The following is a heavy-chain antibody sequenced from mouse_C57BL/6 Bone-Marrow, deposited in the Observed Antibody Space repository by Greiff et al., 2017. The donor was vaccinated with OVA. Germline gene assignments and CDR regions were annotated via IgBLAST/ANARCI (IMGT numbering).Heavy chain of an antibody. CDR3: AKKDSSGPFAY. D-gene: IGHD3-2*02. V-gene: IGHV5-6*01. CDR1: GFTFSSYG. Sequence: EVQLVESGGDLVKPGGSLKLSCAASGFTFSSYGMSWVRQTPDKRLEWVATISSGGSYTYSPDSVKGRFTISRDNAKNTLYLQMSSLKSEDTAMYYCAKKDSSGPFAYWGQGTLVTVSA. J-gene: IGHJ3*01. CDR2: ISSGGSYT.